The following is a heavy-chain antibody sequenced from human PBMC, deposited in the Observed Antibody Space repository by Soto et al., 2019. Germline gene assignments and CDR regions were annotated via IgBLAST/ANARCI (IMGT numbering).Heavy chain of an antibody. J-gene: IGHJ4*02. CDR2: IYYSGST. V-gene: IGHV4-39*01. D-gene: IGHD5-12*01. CDR1: GGSISSSSYY. Sequence: QLQLQESGPGLVKPSETLSLTCTVSGGSISSSSYYWGWIRQPPGKGLEWIGSIYYSGSTYYNPSLKSRVTLSVDTSKNQFSLKLSSVTAADTAVYYCARPYSGYDAFVYWGQGTLVTVSS. CDR3: ARPYSGYDAFVY.